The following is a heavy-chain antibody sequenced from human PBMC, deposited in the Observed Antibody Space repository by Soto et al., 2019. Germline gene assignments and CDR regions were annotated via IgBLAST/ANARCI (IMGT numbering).Heavy chain of an antibody. CDR2: IYHSGST. J-gene: IGHJ4*02. CDR3: AGGGYDSSGYLRPFDY. CDR1: GGSISSSNW. Sequence: QVQLQESGPGLVKPSGTLSLTCAVSGGSISSSNWWSWVRQPPGKGLEWIGEIYHSGSTNYNPSLKSRVTISVEKSKNQFSLKLSSVTAADTAVYYCAGGGYDSSGYLRPFDYWGQGTLVTVSS. V-gene: IGHV4-4*02. D-gene: IGHD3-22*01.